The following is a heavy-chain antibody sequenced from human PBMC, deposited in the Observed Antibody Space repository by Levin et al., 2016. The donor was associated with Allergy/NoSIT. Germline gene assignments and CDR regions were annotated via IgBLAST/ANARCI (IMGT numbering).Heavy chain of an antibody. V-gene: IGHV4-59*08. CDR1: GGSISNYY. D-gene: IGHD3-10*01. CDR3: ARSDHHGSGSHTAFDAFDI. CDR2: TYYSGSS. J-gene: IGHJ3*02. Sequence: SETLSLTCTVSGGSISNYYWSWIRQPPGKGLEWIGYTYYSGSSNYNPSLKSRVTISVDTSKNQFSLKLSSVTAADTAVYYCARSDHHGSGSHTAFDAFDIWGQGTMVTVSS.